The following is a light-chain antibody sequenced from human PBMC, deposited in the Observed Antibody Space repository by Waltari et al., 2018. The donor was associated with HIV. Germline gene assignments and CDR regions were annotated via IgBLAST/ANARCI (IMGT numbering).Light chain of an antibody. CDR1: SLRTYY. CDR2: NGN. CDR3: GSRDRTGSSYV. V-gene: IGLV3-19*01. Sequence: SSDLTQDPAVSVALGQTVRTTCQGDSLRTYYAAWYRQKPGQAPILVIFNGNIRPSGIPDRFAGSASGNTASLTITGALAEDEADYYCGSRDRTGSSYVFGPGTEVTV. J-gene: IGLJ1*01.